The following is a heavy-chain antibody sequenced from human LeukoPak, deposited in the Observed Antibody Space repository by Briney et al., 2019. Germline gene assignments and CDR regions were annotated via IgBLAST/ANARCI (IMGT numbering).Heavy chain of an antibody. D-gene: IGHD2-2*01. CDR1: GFTFSSYG. Sequence: QPGRSLRLSCAGSGFTFSSYGMHWVRQAPGKGLEWVGNIKQDGSEKYYMDSVKGRFTIPRDNAKNSVYLQMNSLRVEDTAVYYCARDWQHVPYQLLPHFAFDIWGQGTMVTVSS. V-gene: IGHV3-7*01. CDR3: ARDWQHVPYQLLPHFAFDI. CDR2: IKQDGSEK. J-gene: IGHJ3*02.